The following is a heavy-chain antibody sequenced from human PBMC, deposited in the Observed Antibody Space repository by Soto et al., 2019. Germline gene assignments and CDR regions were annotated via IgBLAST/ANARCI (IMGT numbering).Heavy chain of an antibody. Sequence: QVQLQESGPGLVKPSQTLSLTCTVSGGSISSGDYYWSWIRQPPGKGLEWIGYIYYSGSNYYNPSLKSRVTIPVDTSKNQFSLKLSSVTAADTAVYYCATRGTVTNHWYFDLWGRGTLVTVSS. D-gene: IGHD4-17*01. CDR2: IYYSGSN. CDR3: ATRGTVTNHWYFDL. CDR1: GGSISSGDYY. J-gene: IGHJ2*01. V-gene: IGHV4-30-4*01.